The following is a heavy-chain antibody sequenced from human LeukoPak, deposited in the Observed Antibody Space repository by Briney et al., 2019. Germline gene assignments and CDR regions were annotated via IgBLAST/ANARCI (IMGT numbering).Heavy chain of an antibody. CDR2: ISPKSGDT. D-gene: IGHD3-22*01. V-gene: IGHV1-2*02. CDR1: GYTFSGYY. J-gene: IGHJ6*03. Sequence: ASVKVSCKASGYTFSGYYIHWIRQAPGQGLEWMGWISPKSGDTKYAQKFQGRVTMTRDTSMSTAYMELERLSSDDTALYHCARGATLIQVIILPENYYYIDVWGKGTTVTVSS. CDR3: ARGATLIQVIILPENYYYIDV.